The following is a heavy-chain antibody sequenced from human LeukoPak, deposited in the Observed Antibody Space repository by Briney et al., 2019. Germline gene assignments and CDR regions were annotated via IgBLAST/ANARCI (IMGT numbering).Heavy chain of an antibody. CDR1: GFTFSSYG. CDR3: AKDYYGSGSYFDY. D-gene: IGHD3-10*01. Sequence: AGGSLRPACAASGFTFSSYGMHWVRQAPGKGLEWVAFIRYDGSNNYYADSVKGRFTISRDNSKNTLYLQMNSLRAEDTAVYYCAKDYYGSGSYFDYWGQGTLVTVSS. CDR2: IRYDGSNN. V-gene: IGHV3-30*02. J-gene: IGHJ4*02.